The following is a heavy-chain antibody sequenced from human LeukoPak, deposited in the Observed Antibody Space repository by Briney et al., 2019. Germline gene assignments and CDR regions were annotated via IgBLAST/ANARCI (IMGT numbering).Heavy chain of an antibody. V-gene: IGHV4-59*01. Sequence: PSETLSLTCTVSGGSLSSYYWSWVRQPPGKGLEWIGYIYYSGSTNYNPSLTSRVTISVDTSKNQFSLKLSSVTAADTAVYYCARVVVVAARAGWFDPWGQGTLVTVSS. CDR2: IYYSGST. CDR3: ARVVVVAARAGWFDP. J-gene: IGHJ5*02. D-gene: IGHD2-15*01. CDR1: GGSLSSYY.